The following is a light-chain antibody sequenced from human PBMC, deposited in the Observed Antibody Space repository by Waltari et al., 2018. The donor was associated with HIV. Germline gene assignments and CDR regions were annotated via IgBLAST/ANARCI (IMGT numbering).Light chain of an antibody. Sequence: QSVLTQPPSVSGAPGQRVTISCTGSSPNIGAIYDVHWYQQFPGTAPKLLLSGNNDRPSGVPDRFSGSRSGTSASLAITGLQADDEADYYCQSYDSSLSGSVVFGGGTKLTVL. J-gene: IGLJ2*01. V-gene: IGLV1-40*01. CDR1: SPNIGAIYD. CDR2: GNN. CDR3: QSYDSSLSGSVV.